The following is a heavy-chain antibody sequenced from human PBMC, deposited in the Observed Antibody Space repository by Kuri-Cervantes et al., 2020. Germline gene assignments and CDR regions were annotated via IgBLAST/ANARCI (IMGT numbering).Heavy chain of an antibody. D-gene: IGHD3-9*01. CDR3: ARIVKPLLRYFDWLLNDWYFDL. Sequence: SGPTLVKPTETLTLTCTVSGFSLSNARMGVSWIRQPPGKALEWLAHIFSNDEKSYSTSLKSRLTISKDTSKSQVVLTMTNMDPVDTATYYCARIVKPLLRYFDWLLNDWYFDLWGRGTLVTVSS. V-gene: IGHV2-26*01. CDR2: IFSNDEK. CDR1: GFSLSNARMG. J-gene: IGHJ2*01.